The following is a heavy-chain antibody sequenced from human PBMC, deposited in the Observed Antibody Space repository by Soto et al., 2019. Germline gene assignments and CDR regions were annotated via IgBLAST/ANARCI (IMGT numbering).Heavy chain of an antibody. CDR3: ARSREQWLVPPDY. J-gene: IGHJ4*02. Sequence: EVQLVESGGGLIQPGGSLRLSCAASGFTVSSNYMSWVRQAPGKGLEWVSVIYSGVSTYYADSVKGRFTISRDNSKNTLYLQMNSLRAEDTTVYYCARSREQWLVPPDYWGQGTLVTVAS. CDR1: GFTVSSNY. V-gene: IGHV3-53*01. D-gene: IGHD6-19*01. CDR2: IYSGVST.